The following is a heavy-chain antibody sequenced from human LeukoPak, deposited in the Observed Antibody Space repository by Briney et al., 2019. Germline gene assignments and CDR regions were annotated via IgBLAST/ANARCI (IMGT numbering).Heavy chain of an antibody. Sequence: PGGSLRLSCAASGFTFSSYWMHWVRQAPGKGLEWVANIKEDGTETYYVDSVKGRFTISRDNAKNSLYLQMNSLRVEDTAVYYCAKGGRSLQTYWGQGTLVTVSS. CDR2: IKEDGTET. D-gene: IGHD5-24*01. V-gene: IGHV3-7*03. CDR1: GFTFSSYW. CDR3: AKGGRSLQTY. J-gene: IGHJ4*02.